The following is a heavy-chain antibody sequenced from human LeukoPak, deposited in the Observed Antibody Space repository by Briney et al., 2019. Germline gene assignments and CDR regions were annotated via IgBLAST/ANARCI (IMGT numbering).Heavy chain of an antibody. Sequence: RGSLRLSCAASGFTFSSYSMNWVRQAPGKGLEWVSSISSSSSYIYYADSVKGRFTISRDNAKNSLYLQMNSLRAEDTAVYYCATLDSSGYHYFDYWGQGTLVTVSS. D-gene: IGHD3-22*01. CDR1: GFTFSSYS. CDR3: ATLDSSGYHYFDY. V-gene: IGHV3-21*01. CDR2: ISSSSSYI. J-gene: IGHJ4*02.